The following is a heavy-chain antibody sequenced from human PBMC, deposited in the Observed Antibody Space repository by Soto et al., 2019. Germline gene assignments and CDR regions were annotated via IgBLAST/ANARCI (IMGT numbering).Heavy chain of an antibody. Sequence: KPSETLSLTCTVSGGSISSGGYYWSWIRQHPGKGLEWIGYIYYSGSTYNNPSLKSRVTISVDTSKNQFSLKLSSVTAADTAVYYCARAYQLLSSWFDPWGQGTLVTVSS. CDR1: GGSISSGGYY. D-gene: IGHD2-2*01. CDR3: ARAYQLLSSWFDP. J-gene: IGHJ5*02. CDR2: IYYSGST. V-gene: IGHV4-31*03.